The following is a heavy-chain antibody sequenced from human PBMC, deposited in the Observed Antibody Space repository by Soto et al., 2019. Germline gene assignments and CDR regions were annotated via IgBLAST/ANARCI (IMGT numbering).Heavy chain of an antibody. CDR3: ARESNAHFDY. J-gene: IGHJ4*02. D-gene: IGHD7-27*01. Sequence: GGSLRLSCAASGFTFSSYTMNWVRQAPGKGLEWVSSISSSSSYIYYADSVKGRFTIFRDNTKNSLYLQMNSLRAEDTAVYYCARESNAHFDYWGQGTMVTVSS. CDR1: GFTFSSYT. CDR2: ISSSSSYI. V-gene: IGHV3-21*01.